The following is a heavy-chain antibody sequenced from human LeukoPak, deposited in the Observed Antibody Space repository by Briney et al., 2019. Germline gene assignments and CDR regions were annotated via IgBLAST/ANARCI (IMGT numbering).Heavy chain of an antibody. CDR2: FSRNGVTT. CDR3: AKEKDTIYFDL. D-gene: IGHD2-21*01. CDR1: GFKFRAFT. J-gene: IGHJ3*01. Sequence: GGSLRLSCVGSGFKFRAFTMHWVRQAPGRGLEWVSLFSRNGVTTFYADSVRGRFTISRDNSENSVYLQMDSLTTEDTAVYYCAKEKDTIYFDLWGQGILVTVSA. V-gene: IGHV3-43*01.